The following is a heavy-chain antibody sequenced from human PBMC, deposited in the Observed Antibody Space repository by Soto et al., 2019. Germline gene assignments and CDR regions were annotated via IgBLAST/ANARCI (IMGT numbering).Heavy chain of an antibody. J-gene: IGHJ4*02. CDR2: IYHSGST. V-gene: IGHV4-4*02. CDR1: GGSISSSSW. D-gene: IGHD2-15*01. Sequence: PSETLSLTCAVSGGSISSSSWWSWFRQPPGKGLEWIGEIYHSGSTNYNPSLKSRVTISIDTSKNQFSLRLRSVTAADTAIYYCAKVVVAATRHTDFDSWGQGTLVTVSS. CDR3: AKVVVAATRHTDFDS.